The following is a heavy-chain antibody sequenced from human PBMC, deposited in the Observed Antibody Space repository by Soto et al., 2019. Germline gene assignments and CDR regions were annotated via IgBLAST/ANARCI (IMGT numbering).Heavy chain of an antibody. J-gene: IGHJ4*02. Sequence: QVLMVQSGAEVKEPGSSVRLSCKVSGSTFANFAFSWVRQAPGQGPEWMGGIVVSSHSTDYAQNFRDRVTITADTSTDTLYLVMRSVRFDDTAVYYCARAIKRWDVHYYFDYWGQGTLVTVSS. CDR1: GSTFANFA. CDR2: IVVSSHST. D-gene: IGHD1-26*01. V-gene: IGHV1-69*06. CDR3: ARAIKRWDVHYYFDY.